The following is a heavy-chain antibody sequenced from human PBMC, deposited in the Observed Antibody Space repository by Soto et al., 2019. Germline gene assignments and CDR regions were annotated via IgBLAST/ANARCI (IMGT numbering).Heavy chain of an antibody. CDR2: IYYSGTT. Sequence: SETLSLTCTVSGGSIRSGDSYWSWIRQPPGKGLEWIGYIYYSGTTYHNPSLKSRVTISLDTSKNQFSLNLNSVTAVDTAVYYRARTRYSDNSGTDYWGQGTLVTVSS. V-gene: IGHV4-30-4*01. J-gene: IGHJ4*02. CDR1: GGSIRSGDSY. CDR3: ARTRYSDNSGTDY. D-gene: IGHD3-22*01.